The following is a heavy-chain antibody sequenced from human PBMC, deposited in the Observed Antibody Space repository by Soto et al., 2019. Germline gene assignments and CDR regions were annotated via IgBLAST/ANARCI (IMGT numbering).Heavy chain of an antibody. Sequence: PGGSLRLSCAASGFTFSSYAMSWVRQAPGKGLEWVSAISGSGGSTYYADSVKGRFTISRDNSKNTLYLQMNSLRAEDTAVYYCAKDASYDSSGYYYTYYYGMDVWGQGTTVTVSS. D-gene: IGHD3-22*01. V-gene: IGHV3-23*01. CDR1: GFTFSSYA. CDR2: ISGSGGST. J-gene: IGHJ6*02. CDR3: AKDASYDSSGYYYTYYYGMDV.